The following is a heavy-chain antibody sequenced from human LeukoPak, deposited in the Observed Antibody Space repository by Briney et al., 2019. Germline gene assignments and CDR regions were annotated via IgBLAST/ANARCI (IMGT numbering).Heavy chain of an antibody. V-gene: IGHV3-23*01. Sequence: GGSLRLSCAASGFTFSSYAMSWVRQAPGKGLEWVSAISGSGGSTYYADSVKGRFTISRDNSKNTLFLQMNSLRAEDTAVYYCAKATGYSSGRDVDYWGQGTLVTVSS. CDR2: ISGSGGST. CDR1: GFTFSSYA. J-gene: IGHJ4*02. CDR3: AKATGYSSGRDVDY. D-gene: IGHD6-19*01.